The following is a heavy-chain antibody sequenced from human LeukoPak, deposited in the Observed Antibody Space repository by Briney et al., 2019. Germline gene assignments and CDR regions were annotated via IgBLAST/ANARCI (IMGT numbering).Heavy chain of an antibody. V-gene: IGHV3-11*01. J-gene: IGHJ6*02. Sequence: GGSLRLSCAVSGFTFSDYYMSWIRQAPGKGLEWVSYISSSGSTIYYADSVKGRFTISRDNAKNSLYLQMNSLRAEDTAVYYCARDPLGYCSSTSCTDVWGQGTTVTVSS. CDR2: ISSSGSTI. CDR1: GFTFSDYY. D-gene: IGHD2-2*01. CDR3: ARDPLGYCSSTSCTDV.